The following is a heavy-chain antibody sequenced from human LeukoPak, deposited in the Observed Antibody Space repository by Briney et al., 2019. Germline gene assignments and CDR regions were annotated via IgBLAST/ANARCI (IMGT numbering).Heavy chain of an antibody. D-gene: IGHD2-21*01. J-gene: IGHJ5*02. Sequence: ASVKVSCKASGYTFTGYYIHWVRQAPGQGLEWMGRINCNGGGTGYAQKFQGRVTMTRDTSISTAYMELDRLTSDDTAVYYCARDYGPYPGCSWFDPWGQGTLVTVSS. V-gene: IGHV1-2*06. CDR2: INCNGGGT. CDR3: ARDYGPYPGCSWFDP. CDR1: GYTFTGYY.